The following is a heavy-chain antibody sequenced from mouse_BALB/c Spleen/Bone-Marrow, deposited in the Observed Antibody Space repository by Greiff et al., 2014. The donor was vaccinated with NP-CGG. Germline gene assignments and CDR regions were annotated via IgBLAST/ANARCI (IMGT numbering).Heavy chain of an antibody. CDR1: GFNIKDTY. V-gene: IGHV14-3*02. Sequence: VQLQQPGAELVKPGASVKLSCTASGFNIKDTYMHWVKQRPEQGLEWIGRIDPANGNTKYDPKFQGKATITADTSSNTAYLQLSSLTSEDTAVYCCAPYYYGSSQFAYWGQGTLVTVSA. CDR2: IDPANGNT. CDR3: APYYYGSSQFAY. D-gene: IGHD1-1*01. J-gene: IGHJ3*01.